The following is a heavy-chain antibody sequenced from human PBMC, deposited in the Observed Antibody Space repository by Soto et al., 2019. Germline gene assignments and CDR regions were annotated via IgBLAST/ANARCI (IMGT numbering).Heavy chain of an antibody. V-gene: IGHV3-74*01. J-gene: IGHJ4*02. CDR2: VDGDGTGT. CDR1: GFIFRNYW. Sequence: EVQLVESGGGLVQPGGSLRLSCAASGFIFRNYWMHWVRQVPGKGLVWVSRVDGDGTGTSYADSVKGRFTISRDNAKNXVYLQMNXLXXXDTAVYYCGTVFEYWGQGAQVTVSS. CDR3: GTVFEY.